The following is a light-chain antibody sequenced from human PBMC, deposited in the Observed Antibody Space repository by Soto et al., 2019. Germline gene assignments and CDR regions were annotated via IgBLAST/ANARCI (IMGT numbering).Light chain of an antibody. CDR1: QSIATT. J-gene: IGKJ1*01. CDR2: GAS. V-gene: IGKV3-15*01. Sequence: EIVLTQSPDNLSVSPGERATLSCRASQSIATTLAWYQHKPGQAPRVLIYGASTRATDVPPRFSGSGSGTDFTLTISSLQSEDFAVYYCQQYVTSPWTFGQGTKVEIK. CDR3: QQYVTSPWT.